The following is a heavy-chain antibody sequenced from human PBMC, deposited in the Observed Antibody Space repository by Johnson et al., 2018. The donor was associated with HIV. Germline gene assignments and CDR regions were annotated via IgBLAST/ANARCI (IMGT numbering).Heavy chain of an antibody. CDR2: IRHDGSNK. J-gene: IGHJ3*02. CDR1: GFTFSNYG. V-gene: IGHV3-30*02. D-gene: IGHD2-8*01. CDR3: AKVGPANDVLGAGDAFDI. Sequence: EKLVESGGGVVQPGRSLRLSCAASGFTFSNYGMHWVRQAPGKGLEWVAFIRHDGSNKYYADSVKGRFTISRDNSKNTLYLQMNSLRAEDPAVYYCAKVGPANDVLGAGDAFDIWGQGTMVTVSS.